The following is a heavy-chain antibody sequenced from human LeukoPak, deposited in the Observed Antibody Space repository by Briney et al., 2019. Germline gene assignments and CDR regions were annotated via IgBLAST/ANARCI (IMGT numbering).Heavy chain of an antibody. J-gene: IGHJ4*02. D-gene: IGHD1-26*01. CDR1: GFTFSSYW. CDR3: AVGATYELDY. Sequence: GGSLRLSCAASGFTFSSYWMHWVRHAPGKGLVWVSRINSDGSNTSYADSVKGRFTISRDNAKNTLYLQMNSLRAEDTAVYYCAVGATYELDYWGQGTLVTVSS. CDR2: INSDGSNT. V-gene: IGHV3-74*01.